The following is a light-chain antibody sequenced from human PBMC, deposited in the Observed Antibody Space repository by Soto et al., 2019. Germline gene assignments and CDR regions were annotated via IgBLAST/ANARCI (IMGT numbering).Light chain of an antibody. V-gene: IGKV3-20*01. CDR2: GAS. Sequence: EIVLTQSPGTLSLSPGERATLSCRASQSFSSSYLAWYQQKPGQAPRLLIYGASSRATGIPDRFSGSGSGNDFTLTISRLEPEGCAVYYCQQYGSSVYPFGQGTKLEIK. CDR1: QSFSSSY. CDR3: QQYGSSVYP. J-gene: IGKJ2*01.